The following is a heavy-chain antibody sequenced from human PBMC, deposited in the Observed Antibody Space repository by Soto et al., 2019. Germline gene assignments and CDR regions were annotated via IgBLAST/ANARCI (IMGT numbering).Heavy chain of an antibody. CDR2: IIPILGIA. J-gene: IGHJ4*02. CDR1: GGTFSSYT. D-gene: IGHD2-21*02. V-gene: IGHV1-69*02. Sequence: QVQLVQSGAEVTKPGSSVKVSCKASGGTFSSYTISWVRQAPGQGLEWMGRIIPILGIATYAQKFQGRVTITADRSTSTAYMELSSLRSEDTAVYYCERAGGGDCCGDYWGQGTLVTFSS. CDR3: ERAGGGDCCGDY.